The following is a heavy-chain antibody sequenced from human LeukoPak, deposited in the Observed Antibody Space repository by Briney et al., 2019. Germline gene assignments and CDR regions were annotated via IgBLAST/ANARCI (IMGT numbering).Heavy chain of an antibody. D-gene: IGHD3-16*01. V-gene: IGHV3-74*01. CDR1: GFTFSSYW. CDR2: ISSDGSST. J-gene: IGHJ4*02. Sequence: GGSLRLSCAASGFTFSSYWMHWVRQASGRGLVWVSRISSDGSSTIYADSVKGRFTISRDNAKNTLYLQMNSLRAEDTAVYYCARDWGGYGPTSHDYWGQGTLVTVSS. CDR3: ARDWGGYGPTSHDY.